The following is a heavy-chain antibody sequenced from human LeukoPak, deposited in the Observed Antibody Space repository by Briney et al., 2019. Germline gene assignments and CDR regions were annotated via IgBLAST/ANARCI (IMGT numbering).Heavy chain of an antibody. CDR1: GGSTSSSSYY. V-gene: IGHV4-39*07. CDR3: ARTYSSGWYPPGDY. J-gene: IGHJ4*02. D-gene: IGHD6-19*01. Sequence: SETLSLTCTVSGGSTSSSSYYWGWIRQPPGKGLEWIGSIYYSGSTYYNPSLKSRVTISVDTSKNQFSLKLSSVTAADTAVYYCARTYSSGWYPPGDYWGQGTLVTVSS. CDR2: IYYSGST.